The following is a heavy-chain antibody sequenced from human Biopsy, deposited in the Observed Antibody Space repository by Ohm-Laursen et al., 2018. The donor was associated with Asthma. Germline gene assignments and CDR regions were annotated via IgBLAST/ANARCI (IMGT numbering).Heavy chain of an antibody. D-gene: IGHD6-6*01. CDR1: GDAMSTSGSY. Sequence: GTLSLTCIVSGDAMSTSGSYWGWIRQSPGKGLEWIGSIYYSGKTYYNPSLGSRSTISADRSKNHFSLKVTSVTAADTAVYYCARAVSSSSYWYFDIWGRGDLVTVSS. CDR2: IYYSGKT. CDR3: ARAVSSSSYWYFDI. V-gene: IGHV4-39*02. J-gene: IGHJ2*01.